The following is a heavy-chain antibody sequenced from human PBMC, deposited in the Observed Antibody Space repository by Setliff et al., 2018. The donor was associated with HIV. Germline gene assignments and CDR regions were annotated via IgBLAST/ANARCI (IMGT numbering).Heavy chain of an antibody. CDR1: GVTFNYSF. CDR3: AADPQTGTTSYDAFDI. D-gene: IGHD1-7*01. V-gene: IGHV1-58*02. CDR2: IVVGSGNT. J-gene: IGHJ3*02. Sequence: SVKVSCKASGVTFNYSFITWVRQARGQRLEWIGWIVVGSGNTNYAQKFQERVTITRDMSTSRAYMELSGLRTEDTAVYYCAADPQTGTTSYDAFDIWGQVTVVTVSS.